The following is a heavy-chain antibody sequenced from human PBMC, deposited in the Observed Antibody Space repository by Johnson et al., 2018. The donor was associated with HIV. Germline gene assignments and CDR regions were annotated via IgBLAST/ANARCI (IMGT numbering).Heavy chain of an antibody. CDR1: GFTVSSNY. CDR3: ARAPSPGPGGAFDI. J-gene: IGHJ3*02. Sequence: EVQLVESGGGLVQPGGSLRLSCAASGFTVSSNYMSWVRQAPGKGLEWVSVIYSGGNTYYADSVKGRFTISRDNSKNTLYLQLNSLRAEDTAVYYCARAPSPGPGGAFDIWGQGTMVTVSS. V-gene: IGHV3-66*02. CDR2: IYSGGNT.